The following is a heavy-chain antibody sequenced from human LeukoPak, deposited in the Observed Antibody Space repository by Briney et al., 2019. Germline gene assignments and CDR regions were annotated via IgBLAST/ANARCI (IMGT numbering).Heavy chain of an antibody. CDR2: IYSGGST. CDR1: GFTVSSNY. V-gene: IGHV3-66*01. J-gene: IGHJ4*02. Sequence: GGSLRLSCAASGFTVSSNYMSWVRQAPGKGLEWVSVIYSGGSTYYADSVKGRFTISRDNSKNTLYLQMNSLRAEDTAVYYCARAWGRFGELLYYFDYWGQGTLVTVSS. D-gene: IGHD3-10*01. CDR3: ARAWGRFGELLYYFDY.